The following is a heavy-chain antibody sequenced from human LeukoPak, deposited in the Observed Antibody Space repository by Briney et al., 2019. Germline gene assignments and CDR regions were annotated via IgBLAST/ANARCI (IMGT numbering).Heavy chain of an antibody. Sequence: ASVKVSCKASGYTFTGYYMHWVRQAPGQGLEWMGWINPHSGGTNYAQRFQGRVTMTRDTSISTAYMELSRLRSDDAAVYYCARDLFRGGVTYYYGMDVWGQGTTVTVSS. CDR1: GYTFTGYY. CDR2: INPHSGGT. V-gene: IGHV1-2*02. D-gene: IGHD2-15*01. J-gene: IGHJ6*02. CDR3: ARDLFRGGVTYYYGMDV.